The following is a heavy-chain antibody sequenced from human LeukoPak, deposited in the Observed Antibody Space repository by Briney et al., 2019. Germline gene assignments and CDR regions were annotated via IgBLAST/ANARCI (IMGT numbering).Heavy chain of an antibody. CDR1: GGSFIGYH. CDR2: INPSGST. CDR3: ARGRDDITMIVVVMTSVSYYLDV. J-gene: IGHJ6*03. Sequence: PSETLSLTCAVYGGSFIGYHWTWIRQSPGKGLEWIGDINPSGSTYYNPSLHSRLTISVDTSKNQFSLKLRYVTAADTAVYYCARGRDDITMIVVVMTSVSYYLDVWGKGTTVTVS. V-gene: IGHV4-34*01. D-gene: IGHD3-22*01.